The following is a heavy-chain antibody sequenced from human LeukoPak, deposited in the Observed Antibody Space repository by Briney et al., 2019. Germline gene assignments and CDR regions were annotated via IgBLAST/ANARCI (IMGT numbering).Heavy chain of an antibody. CDR1: GFTFSSYA. V-gene: IGHV3-23*01. J-gene: IGHJ4*02. D-gene: IGHD1-26*01. Sequence: GGPLRLSCAASGFTFSSYAMSGVRQAPGKGLEWVSAISGSGGSTYYADSVKGRFTISRDNSKNTLYLQMNRLRAEDTAVYYCAKEFGSYSPPYWGQGTLVTVSS. CDR2: ISGSGGST. CDR3: AKEFGSYSPPY.